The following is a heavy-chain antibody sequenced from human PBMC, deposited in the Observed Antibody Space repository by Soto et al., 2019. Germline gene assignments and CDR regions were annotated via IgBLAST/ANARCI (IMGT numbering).Heavy chain of an antibody. CDR2: IYYSGST. J-gene: IGHJ4*02. D-gene: IGHD3-22*01. V-gene: IGHV4-59*01. CDR1: GGSISSYY. Sequence: SEILSLTCTVSGGSISSYYWSWIRQPPGKGLEWIGYIYYSGSTNYNPSLKSRVTISVDTSKNQFSLKLSSVTAADTAVYYCARSGYYDSSGYYIDYWGQGTLVTVSS. CDR3: ARSGYYDSSGYYIDY.